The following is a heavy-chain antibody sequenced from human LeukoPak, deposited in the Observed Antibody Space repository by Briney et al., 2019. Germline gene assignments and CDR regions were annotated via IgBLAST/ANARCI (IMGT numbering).Heavy chain of an antibody. Sequence: SQTLSLTCAVSGGSISSGGYSWSWIRQPPGKGLEWIGYFYYSGGTYYSPSRKSRLTISVDTSKNQFSLKLSSVTAADTAVYCCARVDHTSGYFADYWGQGTLVTVSS. CDR3: ARVDHTSGYFADY. CDR1: GGSISSGGYS. D-gene: IGHD3-22*01. CDR2: FYYSGGT. J-gene: IGHJ4*02. V-gene: IGHV4-30-4*07.